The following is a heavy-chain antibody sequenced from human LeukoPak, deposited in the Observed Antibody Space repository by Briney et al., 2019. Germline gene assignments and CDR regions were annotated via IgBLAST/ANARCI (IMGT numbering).Heavy chain of an antibody. CDR1: GGTFSSYA. D-gene: IGHD6-19*01. V-gene: IGHV1-69*04. CDR3: ASVLSGIAVAGSFDP. Sequence: SVKVSCKASGGTFSSYAISWVRQALGQGLEWMGRIIPILGIANYAQKFQGRVTITADKSTSTAYMELSSLRSEDTAVYYCASVLSGIAVAGSFDPWGQGTLVTVSS. J-gene: IGHJ5*02. CDR2: IIPILGIA.